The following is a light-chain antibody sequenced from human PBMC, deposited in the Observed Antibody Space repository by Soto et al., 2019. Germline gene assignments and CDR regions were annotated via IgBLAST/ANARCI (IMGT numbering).Light chain of an antibody. CDR2: DAS. CDR1: QSVSNY. J-gene: IGKJ1*01. V-gene: IGKV3-11*01. CDR3: QQRSIWPWT. Sequence: EIVFTQSPATLSLSPGERATLSCWASQSVSNYFVWYQQKPGQAPRLLIYDASKRATGIPARFSGSGSGTDFTLTISSLEPEDFAVYYCQQRSIWPWTFGQGTKV.